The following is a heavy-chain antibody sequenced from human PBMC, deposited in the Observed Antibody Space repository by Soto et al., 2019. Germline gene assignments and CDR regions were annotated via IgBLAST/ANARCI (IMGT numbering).Heavy chain of an antibody. CDR2: IYSGGST. CDR3: ARVPSSIAARNNWFDP. D-gene: IGHD6-6*01. V-gene: IGHV3-53*05. CDR1: GFTVSSNY. J-gene: IGHJ5*02. Sequence: LRLSCAASGFTVSSNYMSWVRQAPGKGLEWVSVIYSGGSTYYADSVKGRFTISRDNSTSTAYMELSSLRSEDTAVYYCARVPSSIAARNNWFDPWGQGTLVTVSS.